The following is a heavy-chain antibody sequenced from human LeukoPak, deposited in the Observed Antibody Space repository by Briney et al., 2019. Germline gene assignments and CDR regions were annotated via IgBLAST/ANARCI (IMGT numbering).Heavy chain of an antibody. CDR2: IYYSGST. Sequence: SETLSLTCTVSGGSISSYYWSWIRQPPGKGLEWIGYIYYSGSTNYNPSLKSRVTISVDTSKNQFSLKLSSVTAADTAVYYCARGITIFGVASFDYWGQGTLVTVSS. J-gene: IGHJ4*02. V-gene: IGHV4-59*01. CDR1: GGSISSYY. CDR3: ARGITIFGVASFDY. D-gene: IGHD3-3*01.